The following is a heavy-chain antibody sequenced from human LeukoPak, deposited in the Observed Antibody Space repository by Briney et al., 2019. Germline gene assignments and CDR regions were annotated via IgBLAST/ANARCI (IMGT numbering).Heavy chain of an antibody. CDR2: ISGSGGST. CDR3: AKGTQLWPYEYYFDY. D-gene: IGHD5-18*01. CDR1: GFTFSSYA. Sequence: GGSLRLSCAASGFTFSSYAMSWVRQAPGKGLEWVSAISGSGGSTYYADSVKGRFTISRDNSKNTLYLQMNSLRAEDTAVYYCAKGTQLWPYEYYFDYWGQGTLVTVPS. J-gene: IGHJ4*02. V-gene: IGHV3-23*01.